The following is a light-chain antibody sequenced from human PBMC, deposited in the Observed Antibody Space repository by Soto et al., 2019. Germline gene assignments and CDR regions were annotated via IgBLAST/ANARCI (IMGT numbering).Light chain of an antibody. Sequence: EIVLTQSPGTLSLSPGESATLSCRASQSVSSSYLAWYQQKPGQAPRLLIYGASSRATGIPDRFSGSGSRTDFTLTISRLEPEDFAVYYCQQYGSSPGLFTFGPGTKVDIK. CDR1: QSVSSSY. CDR2: GAS. V-gene: IGKV3-20*01. CDR3: QQYGSSPGLFT. J-gene: IGKJ3*01.